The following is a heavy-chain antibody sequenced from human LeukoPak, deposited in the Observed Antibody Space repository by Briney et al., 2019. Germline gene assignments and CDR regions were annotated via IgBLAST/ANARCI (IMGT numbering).Heavy chain of an antibody. CDR1: GESFSGYY. J-gene: IGHJ1*01. CDR3: ASYCSSTSCYMGAEYFQY. V-gene: IGHV4-34*12. Sequence: PSETLSLTCAVYGESFSGYYWSWIRQPPGKGLEWIGSVFYSGSTYYYPSPKSRVTISVDTSKNQFSLKLSSVTAADTAVYYCASYCSSTSCYMGAEYFQYWGQGTLVTVSS. CDR2: VFYSGST. D-gene: IGHD2-2*02.